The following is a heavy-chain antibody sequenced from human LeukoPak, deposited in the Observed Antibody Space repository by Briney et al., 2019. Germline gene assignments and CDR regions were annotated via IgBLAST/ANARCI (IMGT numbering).Heavy chain of an antibody. CDR3: ANWIGSSSRDY. Sequence: GGSLRLSCAASGFSFSTSTMNWARQAPGKGLEWVSGINSNGDEIYYADSVRGRFTISRDNSNNALYLQMDSLRAEDTAVYYCANWIGSSSRDYWGQGTLVTVSS. J-gene: IGHJ4*02. V-gene: IGHV3-23*01. D-gene: IGHD6-6*01. CDR2: INSNGDEI. CDR1: GFSFSTST.